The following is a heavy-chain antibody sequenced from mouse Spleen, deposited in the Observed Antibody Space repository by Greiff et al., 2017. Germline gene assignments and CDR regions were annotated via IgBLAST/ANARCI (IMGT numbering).Heavy chain of an antibody. CDR3: AREEMITKAMDY. J-gene: IGHJ4*01. V-gene: IGHV5-9-1*01. CDR2: ISSAGSYT. CDR1: GFTFSNCA. Sequence: EVMLVESGGDLVKPGGSLKLSCAASGFTFSNCAMSWVRQTPERRLEWVATISSAGSYTYYPDSVTGRFTISRDNANDTLYLQMSSLRSEDTAMYYCAREEMITKAMDYWGQGTSVTVSS. D-gene: IGHD2-4*01.